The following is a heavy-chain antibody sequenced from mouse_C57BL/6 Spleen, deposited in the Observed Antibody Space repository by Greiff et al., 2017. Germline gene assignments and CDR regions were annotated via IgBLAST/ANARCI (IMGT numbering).Heavy chain of an antibody. CDR2: IDPETGGT. CDR1: GYTFTDYE. D-gene: IGHD1-1*01. CDR3: TRRDFYYYGSSYYFDY. Sequence: VQLQQSGAELVRPGASVTLSCKASGYTFTDYEMHWVKQTPVHGLEWIGAIDPETGGTAYNQKFKGKAILTADKSSSTAYMELRSLTSEDSAVYYCTRRDFYYYGSSYYFDYWGQGTTLTVSS. J-gene: IGHJ2*01. V-gene: IGHV1-15*01.